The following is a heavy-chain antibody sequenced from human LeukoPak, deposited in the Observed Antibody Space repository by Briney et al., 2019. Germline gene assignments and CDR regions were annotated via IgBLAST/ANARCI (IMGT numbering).Heavy chain of an antibody. CDR1: GGSISSGDYY. Sequence: PSETLSLTCTVSGGSISSGDYYWSWIRQPPGKGLVWIGYIYHSGSTYYNPSLKSRVTISVDRSKNQFSLKLSSVTAADTAVYYCARGSGSYAFDIWGQGTMVTVSS. D-gene: IGHD1-26*01. J-gene: IGHJ3*02. CDR3: ARGSGSYAFDI. CDR2: IYHSGST. V-gene: IGHV4-30-4*01.